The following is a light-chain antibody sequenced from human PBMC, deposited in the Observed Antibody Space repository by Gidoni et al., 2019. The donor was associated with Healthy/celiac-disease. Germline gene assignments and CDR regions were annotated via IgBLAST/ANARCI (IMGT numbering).Light chain of an antibody. V-gene: IGLV2-14*01. CDR1: SSDVGGYNY. J-gene: IGLJ3*02. CDR3: SSYTSSSTLWV. Sequence: QSALTQPASVSGSPGQSITISCTGTSSDVGGYNYVSWYQQHPGKAPKRMMYEVSNRPSGVAKRFAGSKSGNTASLTISGLQAEDEADYYCSSYTSSSTLWVFGGGTKLTVL. CDR2: EVS.